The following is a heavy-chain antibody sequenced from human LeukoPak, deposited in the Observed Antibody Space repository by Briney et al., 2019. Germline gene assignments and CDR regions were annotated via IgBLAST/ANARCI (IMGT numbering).Heavy chain of an antibody. V-gene: IGHV4-38-2*02. CDR3: AAYYYGSGSSPGFFDP. J-gene: IGHJ5*02. CDR1: GYSISSGYY. Sequence: SETLSLTCTVSGYSISSGYYWGWIRQPPGKGLEWTGSIDHSGTTYYNPSLRSRVTISVDTSKGQFSLKLTSVTAADTAVYYCAAYYYGSGSSPGFFDPWGHGTLVTVSS. D-gene: IGHD3-10*01. CDR2: IDHSGTT.